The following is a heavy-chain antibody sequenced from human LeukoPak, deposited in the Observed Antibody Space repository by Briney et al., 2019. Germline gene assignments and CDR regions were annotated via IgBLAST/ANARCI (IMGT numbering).Heavy chain of an antibody. CDR2: ISGDGGGT. V-gene: IGHV3-43*02. CDR1: GFTLSTYA. CDR3: AKDLPPPTYYYYGMDV. J-gene: IGHJ6*02. Sequence: GGSLRLSCAASGFTLSTYAMNWVRQAPGKGLEWVSLISGDGGGTYYADSVKGRFTISRDNSKNSLYLQMDSLRAEDTAMYFCAKDLPPPTYYYYGMDVWGQGTTVTVSS.